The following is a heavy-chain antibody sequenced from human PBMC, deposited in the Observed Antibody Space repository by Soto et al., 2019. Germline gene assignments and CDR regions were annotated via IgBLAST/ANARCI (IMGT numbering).Heavy chain of an antibody. D-gene: IGHD2-2*01. J-gene: IGHJ6*02. Sequence: QVQLVQSGAEVKKPGASVKVSCKASGYTFTSYDINWVRQATGQGLEWMGWMNPNSGNTGYAQKFQGRVTMTRNTSISTAYMELSSLRSEDMAVYYCARGKSWDALVPAAYNYYYYYGMDVWGQGTTVTVSS. CDR3: ARGKSWDALVPAAYNYYYYYGMDV. CDR2: MNPNSGNT. V-gene: IGHV1-8*01. CDR1: GYTFTSYD.